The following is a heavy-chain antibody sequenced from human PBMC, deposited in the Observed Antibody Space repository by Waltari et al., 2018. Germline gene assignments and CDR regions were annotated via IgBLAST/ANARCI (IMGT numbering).Heavy chain of an antibody. Sequence: QVQLQESGAGLVKPSATLSLTCSVSGGCINTFLWNWIRQPAGKGLEWIGRVSASAKTNYNPSLKSRVTMSVDTSKNQFTLKLSCVTAADTAVYYCARDLFLPSWSGFIDGFDIWGRGTVVTVSS. CDR3: ARDLFLPSWSGFIDGFDI. J-gene: IGHJ3*02. CDR2: VSASAKT. V-gene: IGHV4-4*07. D-gene: IGHD3-3*01. CDR1: GGCINTFL.